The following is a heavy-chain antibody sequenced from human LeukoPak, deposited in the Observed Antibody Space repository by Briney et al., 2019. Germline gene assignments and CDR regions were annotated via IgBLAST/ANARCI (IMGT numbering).Heavy chain of an antibody. CDR3: ARDPWGDQGGYVGYYYYMDV. Sequence: PGGSLRLSCAASGFTFSTYGLHWVRQAPGKGLESVAIISYDGNKKFYADSVKGRFTISRDNSKNTLYLQMSSLRAEDTAVYHCARDPWGDQGGYVGYYYYMDVWGKGTTVTVSS. CDR2: ISYDGNKK. D-gene: IGHD3-16*01. J-gene: IGHJ6*03. V-gene: IGHV3-30*15. CDR1: GFTFSTYG.